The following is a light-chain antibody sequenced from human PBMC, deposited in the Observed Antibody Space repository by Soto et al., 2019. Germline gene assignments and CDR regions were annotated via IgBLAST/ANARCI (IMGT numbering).Light chain of an antibody. V-gene: IGLV2-14*01. CDR3: SSYTSSSTRV. Sequence: QSALTQPASVSGSPGQSITISCTGTSSDVGGYNYVSWYQQHPGKAPKRMIYEVSNRPSGVSNRFSGSTSGNTASLTISGLQAEDEADYYCSSYTSSSTRVFGGGTKLTVL. CDR1: SSDVGGYNY. J-gene: IGLJ3*02. CDR2: EVS.